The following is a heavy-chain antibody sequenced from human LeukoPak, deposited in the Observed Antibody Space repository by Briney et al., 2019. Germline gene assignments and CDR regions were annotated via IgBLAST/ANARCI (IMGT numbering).Heavy chain of an antibody. Sequence: GGSLRLSCAASGFSFSGYGMHWVRQAPGKGLEWVAVIWYDGSNEYYADSVKGRFTISRDNSMKTLYLQMNSLRAEDTAVYYCAKSPDVAGTGRFDYWGQGTLVTVSS. CDR1: GFSFSGYG. CDR2: IWYDGSNE. CDR3: AKSPDVAGTGRFDY. V-gene: IGHV3-33*06. J-gene: IGHJ4*02. D-gene: IGHD6-19*01.